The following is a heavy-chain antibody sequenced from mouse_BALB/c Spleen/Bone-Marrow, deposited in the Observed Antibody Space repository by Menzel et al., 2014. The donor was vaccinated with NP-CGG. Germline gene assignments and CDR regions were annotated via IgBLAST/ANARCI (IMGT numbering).Heavy chain of an antibody. CDR2: TNPSNGRS. CDR1: GYTFTSNW. Sequence: QVQLKDSGAELVKPGASVKLSCKAAGYTFTSNWMHWVEQRPGQGLEWIGETNPSNGRSNYNEKFKSKATLTVDKSSSTAYMQLSSLTSEDSAVYYCARSTGTAPYFYAMDYWGQGTSVTVSS. D-gene: IGHD4-1*02. J-gene: IGHJ4*01. CDR3: ARSTGTAPYFYAMDY. V-gene: IGHV1S81*02.